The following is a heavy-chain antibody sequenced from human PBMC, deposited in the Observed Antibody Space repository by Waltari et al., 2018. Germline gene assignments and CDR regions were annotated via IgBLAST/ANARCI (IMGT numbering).Heavy chain of an antibody. CDR3: ARVPIFSTDIAAVDHYYYYGMDV. CDR1: GYTFTSYD. Sequence: QVQLVQSGAEVKKPGASVKVSCKASGYTFTSYDINWVRQATGQGLEWMGGMIPNSGNTGYAQKFQGRVTMTRNTSISTAYMELSSLRSEDTAVYYGARVPIFSTDIAAVDHYYYYGMDVWGQGTTVTVSS. CDR2: MIPNSGNT. D-gene: IGHD6-13*01. V-gene: IGHV1-8*01. J-gene: IGHJ6*02.